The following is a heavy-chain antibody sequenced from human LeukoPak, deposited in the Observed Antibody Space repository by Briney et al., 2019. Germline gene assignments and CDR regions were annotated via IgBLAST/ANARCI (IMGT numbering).Heavy chain of an antibody. J-gene: IGHJ5*02. Sequence: GGSLRLSCAASGFPFRSYAMLWVRQPAGRGLEWVSAISGSGGSTYYAVSVKGRFTISRDNSKNTLYLQMSSLRAEDTAVYYCAARGSDIVAPFDPWGQGTLVTVSS. D-gene: IGHD2-15*01. CDR3: AARGSDIVAPFDP. CDR2: ISGSGGST. CDR1: GFPFRSYA. V-gene: IGHV3-23*01.